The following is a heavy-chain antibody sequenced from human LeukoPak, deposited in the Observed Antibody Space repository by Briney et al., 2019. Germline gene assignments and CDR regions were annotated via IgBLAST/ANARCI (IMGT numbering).Heavy chain of an antibody. J-gene: IGHJ4*02. Sequence: PGGSLRLSCAASGFTFSSYAMSWVRQAPGKGLEWVSAISGSGGSTYYADSVKGRFTISRDNSKNTLYLQMNSLRAEDTAVYYCAGGTGGYSYGYYYWGQGTLVTVSS. CDR1: GFTFSSYA. CDR3: AGGTGGYSYGYYY. D-gene: IGHD5-18*01. V-gene: IGHV3-23*01. CDR2: ISGSGGST.